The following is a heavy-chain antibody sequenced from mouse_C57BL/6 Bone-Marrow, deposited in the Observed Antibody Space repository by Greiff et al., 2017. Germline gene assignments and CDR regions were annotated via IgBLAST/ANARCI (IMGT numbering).Heavy chain of an antibody. CDR2: IDPSDGYT. V-gene: IGHV1-69*01. CDR3: ASDGYDDYAMDY. D-gene: IGHD2-2*01. Sequence: VQLQQPGAELVMPGASVKLSCKASGYTFTSYWMNWVKQRPGQGLEWIGEIDPSDGYTNYNQKFKGKSTLAVDKSSSTAYMQLSSLTSEDSAVYYCASDGYDDYAMDYWGQGTSVTVSS. CDR1: GYTFTSYW. J-gene: IGHJ4*01.